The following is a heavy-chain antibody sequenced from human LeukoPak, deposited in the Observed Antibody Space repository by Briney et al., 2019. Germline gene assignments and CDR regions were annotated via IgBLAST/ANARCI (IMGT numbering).Heavy chain of an antibody. CDR3: ARGGDFWSTYYDY. J-gene: IGHJ4*02. CDR1: GFTFSNYW. Sequence: PGGSLRLSCAASGFTFSNYWMSWVRQAPGKGLEWVANIKLDGSEKYYVDSVKGRFTISRDNAKKSLYLQMNSLRAEDTAIYYCARGGDFWSTYYDYWGQGTLVTVSS. D-gene: IGHD3-3*01. V-gene: IGHV3-7*03. CDR2: IKLDGSEK.